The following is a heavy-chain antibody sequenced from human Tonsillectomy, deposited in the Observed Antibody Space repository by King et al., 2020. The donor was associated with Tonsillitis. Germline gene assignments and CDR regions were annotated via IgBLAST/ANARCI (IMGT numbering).Heavy chain of an antibody. D-gene: IGHD6-19*01. CDR1: GFTFSTYA. CDR3: AKGFSSGWFL. J-gene: IGHJ4*02. V-gene: IGHV3-23*04. Sequence: VQLVESGGDLVQPGGSLRLSCAASGFTFSTYAMTWVRQAPGKGLEWVSTISGDSGSTYYTGSVKGRFTISRDNSKNTLYLQMNSLRADDTAVYYCAKGFSSGWFLWGQGTLVTVSS. CDR2: ISGDSGST.